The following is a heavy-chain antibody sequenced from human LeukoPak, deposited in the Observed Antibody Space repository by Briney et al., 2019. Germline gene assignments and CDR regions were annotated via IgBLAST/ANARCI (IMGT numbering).Heavy chain of an antibody. CDR3: ARVARDYGDCQPGPFDY. CDR1: GFTFSSYS. Sequence: GGSLRLSCAASGFTFSSYSMNWVRQAPGKGLEWVSSISSSSSYIYYADSVKGRFTISRDNAKNSLYLQMNSLRAEDTAVYYCARVARDYGDCQPGPFDYWGQGTLVTVSS. J-gene: IGHJ4*02. D-gene: IGHD4-17*01. V-gene: IGHV3-21*01. CDR2: ISSSSSYI.